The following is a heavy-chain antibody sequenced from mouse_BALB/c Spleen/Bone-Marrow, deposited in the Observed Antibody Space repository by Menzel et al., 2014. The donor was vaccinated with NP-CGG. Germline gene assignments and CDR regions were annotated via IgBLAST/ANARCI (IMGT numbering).Heavy chain of an antibody. V-gene: IGHV14-3*02. J-gene: IGHJ3*01. CDR3: ASYYYGSSRFAY. CDR1: GFNIKDTY. Sequence: VHVKQSGAELVKPGASVKLSCTASGFNIKDTYMHWVKQRPEQGLEWIGRIDPANGNTKYDPKLQGKATITADTSSNTAYLQLSSLTSEDTAVYYCASYYYGSSRFAYWGQGTLVTVSA. D-gene: IGHD1-1*01. CDR2: IDPANGNT.